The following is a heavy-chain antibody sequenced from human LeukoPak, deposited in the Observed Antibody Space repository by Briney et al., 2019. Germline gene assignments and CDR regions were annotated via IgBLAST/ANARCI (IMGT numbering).Heavy chain of an antibody. CDR2: IKHNGDEL. V-gene: IGHV3-7*01. Sequence: GESLRLSCAASGFTFSSYWMTWVRQAPGKGLEWVANIKHNGDELNYVGSVEGRFTISRDNAKNSLYLHMTSLRAEDTAVYYCARELRTFDTWGQGALVTVSS. CDR1: GFTFSSYW. D-gene: IGHD3-16*01. CDR3: ARELRTFDT. J-gene: IGHJ4*02.